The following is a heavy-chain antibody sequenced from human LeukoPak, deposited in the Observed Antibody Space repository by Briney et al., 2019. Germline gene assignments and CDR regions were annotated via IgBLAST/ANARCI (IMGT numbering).Heavy chain of an antibody. D-gene: IGHD3-22*01. Sequence: GGSLRLSCAASGFTFSSYSMNWVRQAPGKGLEWVSAISGSGGSTYYADTVKGRFTISRDNSKNTLYLQMNSLRAEDTAVYYCAKLYDSSGYYFDAFDIWGQGTMVTVSS. V-gene: IGHV3-23*01. J-gene: IGHJ3*02. CDR1: GFTFSSYS. CDR3: AKLYDSSGYYFDAFDI. CDR2: ISGSGGST.